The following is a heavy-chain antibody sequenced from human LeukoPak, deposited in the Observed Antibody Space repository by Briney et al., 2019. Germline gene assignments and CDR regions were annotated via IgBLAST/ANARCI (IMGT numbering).Heavy chain of an antibody. CDR3: ARAKRGYSGYDFTEVIDY. CDR2: LSAYNGNT. CDR1: GYTFTSYG. J-gene: IGHJ4*02. V-gene: IGHV1-18*04. Sequence: ASVKVSCKASGYTFTSYGISWVRQAPGQGLEWMGWLSAYNGNTNYAQKLQGRVTMTTDTSTSTAYMELRSLRSDDTAVYYCARAKRGYSGYDFTEVIDYWGQGTLVTVSS. D-gene: IGHD5-12*01.